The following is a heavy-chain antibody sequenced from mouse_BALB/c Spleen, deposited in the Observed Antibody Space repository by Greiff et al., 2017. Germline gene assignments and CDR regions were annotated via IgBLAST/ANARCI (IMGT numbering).Heavy chain of an antibody. CDR2: INPYNDGT. Sequence: QLQESGAELVRPGASVKMSCKASGYTFTSYVMHWVKQKPGQGLEWIGYINPYNDGTKYNEKFKGKATLTSDKSSSTAYMELSSLTSEDSAVYYCARWGTTVVALYWYFDVWGAGTTVTVSS. CDR1: GYTFTSYV. CDR3: ARWGTTVVALYWYFDV. V-gene: IGHV1-14*01. D-gene: IGHD1-1*01. J-gene: IGHJ1*01.